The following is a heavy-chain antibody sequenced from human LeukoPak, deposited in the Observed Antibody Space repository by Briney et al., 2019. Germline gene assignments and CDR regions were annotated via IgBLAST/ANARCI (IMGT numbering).Heavy chain of an antibody. CDR3: AKGHFASSSFFDY. CDR2: ISGSGDAT. CDR1: KFNFA. D-gene: IGHD6-6*01. V-gene: IGHV3-23*01. J-gene: IGHJ4*02. Sequence: GGSLRLSCAASKFNFAMSWVRQTADKRLEWVSAISGSGDATFYTDSVKGRSTISRDNSKNTLYLQMNNLRVEDTAVYYCAKGHFASSSFFDYWGQGTLVTVSS.